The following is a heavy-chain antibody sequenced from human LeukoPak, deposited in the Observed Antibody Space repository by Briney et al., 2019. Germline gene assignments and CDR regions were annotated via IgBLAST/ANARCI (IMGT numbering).Heavy chain of an antibody. V-gene: IGHV1-2*06. CDR3: ARARTPYCSSTSCYQRGFDY. CDR1: GYPFINYY. Sequence: ASVKVSCKASGYPFINYYIHWVRQAPGQGLEWMGRINPNSGGANYAQMSRGRVIMTADTSINTAYMELTWLTSADTALYYCARARTPYCSSTSCYQRGFDYWGQGTLVTVSS. J-gene: IGHJ4*02. CDR2: INPNSGGA. D-gene: IGHD2-2*01.